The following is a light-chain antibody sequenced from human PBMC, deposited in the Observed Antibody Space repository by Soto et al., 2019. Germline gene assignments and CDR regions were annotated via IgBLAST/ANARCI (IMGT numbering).Light chain of an antibody. J-gene: IGKJ1*01. CDR2: GAS. Sequence: EIVLTQSPGTLSLSPGERATLACRASQSVSSSYLAWYQQKPGQAPRLLIYGASSRATVIPDRFSGSGSGTDFTLTISRLEPEDFAVYSCQQYGSSPKTFGQGTKVEIK. CDR3: QQYGSSPKT. CDR1: QSVSSSY. V-gene: IGKV3-20*01.